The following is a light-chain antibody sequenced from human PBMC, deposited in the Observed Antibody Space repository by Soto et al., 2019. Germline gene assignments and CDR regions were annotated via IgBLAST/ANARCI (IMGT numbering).Light chain of an antibody. J-gene: IGLJ1*01. CDR1: SGDVGGYYY. V-gene: IGLV2-14*01. Sequence: QSALTQPASVSGSPGQSITISCTGTSGDVGGYYYVSWYQQLPGKAPKLMISEVSNRPSGVSNRFSGSKSGNTASLTISGLQAEDEADYYCSSYTVGGTIFGTGTKLTVL. CDR2: EVS. CDR3: SSYTVGGTI.